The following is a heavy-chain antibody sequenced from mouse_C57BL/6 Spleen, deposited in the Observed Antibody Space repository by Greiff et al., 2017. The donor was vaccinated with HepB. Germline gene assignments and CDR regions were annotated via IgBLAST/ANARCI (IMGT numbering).Heavy chain of an antibody. D-gene: IGHD1-1*01. CDR1: GYTFTSYW. Sequence: QVQLQQSGAELVRPGTSVKLSCKASGYTFTSYWMHWVKQRPGQGLEWIGVIDPSDSYTNYNQKFKGKATLTVDTSSSTAYMQLSSLTSEDSAVYYCARRYYGSSHWFAYWGQGTLVTVSA. CDR3: ARRYYGSSHWFAY. J-gene: IGHJ3*01. CDR2: IDPSDSYT. V-gene: IGHV1-59*01.